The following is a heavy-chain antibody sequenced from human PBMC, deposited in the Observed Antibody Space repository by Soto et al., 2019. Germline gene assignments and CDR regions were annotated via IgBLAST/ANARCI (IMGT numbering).Heavy chain of an antibody. Sequence: EVQLLESGGGLVQPGGSLRLSCAASGFTFSSYAMSWVRQAPGKGLEWVSGISVSGDSTYYAGSVKGRFTFSRDNSKSTLYLQMNSLRAEDTAVYYCAKIFRYGDPEYWGQGALVTVSS. CDR2: ISVSGDST. V-gene: IGHV3-23*01. CDR3: AKIFRYGDPEY. CDR1: GFTFSSYA. D-gene: IGHD2-21*02. J-gene: IGHJ4*02.